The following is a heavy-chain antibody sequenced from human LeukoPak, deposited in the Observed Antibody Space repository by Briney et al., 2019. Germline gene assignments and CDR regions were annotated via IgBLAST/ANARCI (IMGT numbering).Heavy chain of an antibody. CDR3: AKAQGSCGGDTCQYAVDV. CDR1: GFIFNNYA. V-gene: IGHV3-23*01. CDR2: ISASGSRT. Sequence: GGSLTLSCAASGFIFNNYAIAWVRQGPGKGLEWVSGISASGSRTYYADSVKGRFTISRGNSKNTLFLQMNSLRAEDTAVYYCAKAQGSCGGDTCQYAVDVWGQGTTATVSS. D-gene: IGHD2-15*01. J-gene: IGHJ6*01.